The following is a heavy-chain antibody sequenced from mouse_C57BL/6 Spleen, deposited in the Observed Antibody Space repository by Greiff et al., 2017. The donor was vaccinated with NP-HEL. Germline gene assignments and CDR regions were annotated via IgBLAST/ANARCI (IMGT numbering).Heavy chain of an antibody. V-gene: IGHV6-3*01. CDR2: IRLKSDNYAT. J-gene: IGHJ1*03. CDR3: TNYYDYGEGWYFDV. Sequence: DVKLVESGGGLVQPGGSVKLSCVASGFTFSNYWMNWVRQSPEKGLEWVAQIRLKSDNYATHYAESVKGRFTISRDDSKSSVYLQMNNLRAEDTGIYYCTNYYDYGEGWYFDVWGTGTTVTGSS. CDR1: GFTFSNYW. D-gene: IGHD2-4*01.